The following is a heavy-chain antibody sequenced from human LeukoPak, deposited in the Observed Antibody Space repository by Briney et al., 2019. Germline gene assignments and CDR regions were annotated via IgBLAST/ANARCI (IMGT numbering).Heavy chain of an antibody. CDR3: AREGEQWSEPYNWFDP. J-gene: IGHJ5*02. D-gene: IGHD6-19*01. V-gene: IGHV3-48*04. Sequence: SGGSLRLSCAASGFTVSSNYMSWVRQAPGKGLEWVSYISSSSTTIYYADSVKGRFTISRDNGKNSLYLQMNSLRAEDTAVYYCAREGEQWSEPYNWFDPWGQEPWSPSPQ. CDR2: ISSSSTTI. CDR1: GFTVSSNY.